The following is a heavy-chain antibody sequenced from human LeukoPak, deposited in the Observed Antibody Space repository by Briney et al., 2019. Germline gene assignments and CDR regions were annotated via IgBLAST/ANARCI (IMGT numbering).Heavy chain of an antibody. Sequence: QPGGSLRLSCAASGFTFSSYAMYWVRQAPGKGLEWVSSISSSSSYIYYADSVKGRFTISRDNANNSLYLQMNSLRAEDTAVYYCARIIVGATSGDYWGQGTLVTVSS. J-gene: IGHJ4*02. CDR2: ISSSSSYI. V-gene: IGHV3-21*01. D-gene: IGHD1-26*01. CDR3: ARIIVGATSGDY. CDR1: GFTFSSYA.